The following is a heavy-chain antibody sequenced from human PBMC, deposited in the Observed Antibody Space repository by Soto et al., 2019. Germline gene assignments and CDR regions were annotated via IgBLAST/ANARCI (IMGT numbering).Heavy chain of an antibody. CDR3: ARGRGYSDGIDY. V-gene: IGHV1-8*01. CDR2: MNPNSGST. CDR1: GYTFTSLD. Sequence: ASVKVSCKASGYTFTSLDINWVRQATGQGLEWMGWMNPNSGSTGSAQKFQGRVAMTRDTSINTAYMELSSLRSDDTAVYYWARGRGYSDGIDYWGQGTLVTVSS. D-gene: IGHD2-15*01. J-gene: IGHJ4*02.